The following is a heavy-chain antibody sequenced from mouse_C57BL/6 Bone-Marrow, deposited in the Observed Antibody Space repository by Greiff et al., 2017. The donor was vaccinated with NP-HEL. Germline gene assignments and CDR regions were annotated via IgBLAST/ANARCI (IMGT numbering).Heavy chain of an antibody. D-gene: IGHD1-1*01. CDR2: IDPANGNT. CDR3: ARVRRGSSPLHWYFDV. V-gene: IGHV14-3*01. CDR1: GFNIKNTY. Sequence: VQLQQSVAELVRPGASVKLSCTASGFNIKNTYMHWVKQRPEQGLEWIGRIDPANGNTKYAPKFQGKATITADTSSNTAYLQLSSLTSEDTAIYYCARVRRGSSPLHWYFDVWGTGTTVTVSS. J-gene: IGHJ1*03.